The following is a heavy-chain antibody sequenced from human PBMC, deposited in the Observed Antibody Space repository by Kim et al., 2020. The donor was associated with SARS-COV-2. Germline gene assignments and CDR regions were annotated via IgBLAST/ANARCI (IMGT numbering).Heavy chain of an antibody. CDR2: IKSKTDGGAT. D-gene: IGHD3-16*01. Sequence: GGSLSLSCAASAFTFSKAWMTWVRQAPGKGLEWVGRIKSKTDGGATDSAAPVKGRCTISRDDSKNTLYLQMDSLKTDDTAVYYCTTEGTYWGQGTLVTVS. CDR1: AFTFSKAW. V-gene: IGHV3-15*01. CDR3: TTEGTY. J-gene: IGHJ4*02.